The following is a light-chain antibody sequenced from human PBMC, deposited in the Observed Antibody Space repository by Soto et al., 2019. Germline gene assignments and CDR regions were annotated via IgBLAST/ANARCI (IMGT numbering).Light chain of an antibody. CDR2: ATS. V-gene: IGKV3-15*01. CDR1: QSVGSN. Sequence: EIVMTQSPVTLFVSPGERAILSCRATQSVGSNLAWYQQRPGQAPRLLVFATSARATGIPARFSGSGSGTEFTLTISSLQSEDFAVYYCQQYGSSPSFGQGTKVDIK. CDR3: QQYGSSPS. J-gene: IGKJ1*01.